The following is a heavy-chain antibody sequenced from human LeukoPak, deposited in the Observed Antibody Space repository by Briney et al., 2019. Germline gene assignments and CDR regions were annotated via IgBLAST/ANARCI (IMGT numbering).Heavy chain of an antibody. V-gene: IGHV3-30*02. J-gene: IGHJ4*02. CDR2: IRYDGSSK. CDR3: ARDTHIVVVVAASGLDY. CDR1: RFIFSSYG. D-gene: IGHD2-15*01. Sequence: GGSLRLSCAASRFIFSSYGMHWVRQSPGKGLEWVAFIRYDGSSKYYADSVKGRFTISRDNSKNTLYLQMNSLRAEDTAVYYCARDTHIVVVVAASGLDYWGQGTLVTVSS.